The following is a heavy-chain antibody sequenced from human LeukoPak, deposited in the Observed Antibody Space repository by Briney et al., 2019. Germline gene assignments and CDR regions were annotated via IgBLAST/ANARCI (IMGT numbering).Heavy chain of an antibody. CDR3: ARAIYGGNPVGFDY. CDR1: GFTFSSYS. D-gene: IGHD4-23*01. CDR2: ISSSSSYI. J-gene: IGHJ4*02. V-gene: IGHV3-21*01. Sequence: PGGSLRLSCAASGFTFSSYSMNWVRQAPGKGLEWVSSISSSSSYIYYADSVKGRFTISRDNAKNSLYLQMNSLRAEDTAVYYCARAIYGGNPVGFDYCGQGTLVTVSS.